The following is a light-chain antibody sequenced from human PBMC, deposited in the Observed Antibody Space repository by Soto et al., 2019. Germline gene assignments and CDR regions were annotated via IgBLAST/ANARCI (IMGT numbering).Light chain of an antibody. J-gene: IGKJ1*01. CDR2: GAS. CDR1: QSITNY. V-gene: IGKV3-20*01. CDR3: QQYDSSPKT. Sequence: EIVLTQSPATLSLSPGERATLSCRASQSITNYLGWYQQKPGQAPRLLIYGASSRATGIPDRFSGSGSGTDFTLTISRLEPEDFAVYYCQQYDSSPKTFGQGTKVDIK.